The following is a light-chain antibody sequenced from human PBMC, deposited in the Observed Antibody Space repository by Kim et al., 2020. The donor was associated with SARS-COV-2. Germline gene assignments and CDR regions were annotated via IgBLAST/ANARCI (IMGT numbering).Light chain of an antibody. CDR1: SSDDGAYNY. J-gene: IGLJ7*01. CDR3: CSYAGSWV. CDR2: DGS. V-gene: IGLV2-11*01. Sequence: PGRSVTTYGAGASSDDGAYNYGCWYQQHPGKAPNLMIYDGSKRASGVPDRFSGSKAGNTASLTISGLQAGDEADYCCCSYAGSWVFGGGTQLTVL.